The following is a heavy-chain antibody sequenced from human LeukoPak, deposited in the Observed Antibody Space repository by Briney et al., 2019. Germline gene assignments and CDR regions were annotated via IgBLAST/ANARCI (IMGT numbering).Heavy chain of an antibody. Sequence: PGGSLRLFCAASGFTFSSYSMNWVRQAPGKGLEWVSSISSSSSYIYYADSVKGRFTISRDNAKNSLYLQMNSLRAEDTAVYYCAKGDAAVWVTTSFDYWGQGTLVTVSS. J-gene: IGHJ4*02. D-gene: IGHD4-17*01. CDR3: AKGDAAVWVTTSFDY. CDR1: GFTFSSYS. V-gene: IGHV3-21*04. CDR2: ISSSSSYI.